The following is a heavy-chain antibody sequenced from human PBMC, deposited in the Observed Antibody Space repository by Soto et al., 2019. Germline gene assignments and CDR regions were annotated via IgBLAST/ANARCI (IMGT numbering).Heavy chain of an antibody. CDR3: TRDLDTSGSAPISEF. V-gene: IGHV3-7*03. CDR1: VFTFVADW. Sequence: PGWSLRLACARSVFTFVADWMSWVRQAPGNGLEWVANINRAGNDRYYVDSVKGRFTISRDNAKNSLYLQMNSLRAEDTAVYYCTRDLDTSGSAPISEFWGQGTLVTVSS. D-gene: IGHD3-22*01. CDR2: INRAGNDR. J-gene: IGHJ4*02.